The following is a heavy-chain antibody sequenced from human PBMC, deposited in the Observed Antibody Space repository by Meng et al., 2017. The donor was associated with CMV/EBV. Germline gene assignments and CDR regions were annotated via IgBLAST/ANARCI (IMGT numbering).Heavy chain of an antibody. D-gene: IGHD3-9*01. Sequence: ASVKVSCMASGYTFTGYYMHWVRQAPGQGLEWMGWINPNSGGTNYAQKFQGRVTMTRDTSISTAYMELSRLRSDDTAVYYCAIKTGVTTFGGEGWFDPWGQGTLVTVSS. V-gene: IGHV1-2*02. CDR3: AIKTGVTTFGGEGWFDP. J-gene: IGHJ5*02. CDR2: INPNSGGT. CDR1: GYTFTGYY.